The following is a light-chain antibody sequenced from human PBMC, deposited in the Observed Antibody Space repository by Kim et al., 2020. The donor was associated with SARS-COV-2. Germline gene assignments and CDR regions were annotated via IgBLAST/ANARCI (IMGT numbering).Light chain of an antibody. V-gene: IGLV3-19*01. CDR3: NSRDSSGNHLV. J-gene: IGLJ3*02. Sequence: SSELTQDPAVSVAWGQTVRITCQGDSLRSYYASWYQQKPGQAPVLVTYGKNNRPSGIPDRFSGSSSGNTASLTITGAQVEDEADYYCNSRDSSGNHLVFG. CDR2: GKN. CDR1: SLRSYY.